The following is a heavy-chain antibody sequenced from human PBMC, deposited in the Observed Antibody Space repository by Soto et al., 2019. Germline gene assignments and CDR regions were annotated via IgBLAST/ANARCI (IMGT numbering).Heavy chain of an antibody. V-gene: IGHV1-8*01. CDR3: ASWAGYSK. CDR2: MNPNSGNT. Sequence: QVQLVQSGAEVKKPGASVKVSCKASGYTFSTYDNNWVRQATGQGLEWMGWMNPNSGNTGYAQKFQGRVTMTRNTSTTTAYMELSSLISEDTAVYYCASWAGYSKWGQGTQVTVSS. D-gene: IGHD3-9*01. CDR1: GYTFSTYD. J-gene: IGHJ4*02.